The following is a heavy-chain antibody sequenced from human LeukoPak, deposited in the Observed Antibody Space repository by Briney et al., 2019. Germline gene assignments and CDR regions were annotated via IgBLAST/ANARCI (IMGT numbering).Heavy chain of an antibody. CDR2: INHSGST. D-gene: IGHD5-12*01. CDR1: GGSFSGYY. J-gene: IGHJ6*04. Sequence: SETLSLTSAVYGGSFSGYYWSWIRQPPGKGLEWIGEINHSGSTNYNPSLKSRVTISVDTSKNQFSLKLSSVTAADTAVYYCARLRGYSGYDAIPYYYYGMDVWGKGTTVTVSS. CDR3: ARLRGYSGYDAIPYYYYGMDV. V-gene: IGHV4-34*01.